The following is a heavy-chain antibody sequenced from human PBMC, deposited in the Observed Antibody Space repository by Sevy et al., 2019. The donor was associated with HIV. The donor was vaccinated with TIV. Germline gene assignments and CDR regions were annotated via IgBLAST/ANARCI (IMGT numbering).Heavy chain of an antibody. D-gene: IGHD3-3*01. CDR3: ARWYYDFWSGYYRDYYGMDV. J-gene: IGHJ6*02. CDR2: ISYDGSNK. CDR1: GFTFSSYA. V-gene: IGHV3-30*04. Sequence: GGSLRLSCAASGFTFSSYAMHWVRQAPGKGLEWVAVISYDGSNKYYAYSVKGRFTISRDNSKNTLYLQMNSLRAEDTAVYYCARWYYDFWSGYYRDYYGMDVWGQGTTVTVSS.